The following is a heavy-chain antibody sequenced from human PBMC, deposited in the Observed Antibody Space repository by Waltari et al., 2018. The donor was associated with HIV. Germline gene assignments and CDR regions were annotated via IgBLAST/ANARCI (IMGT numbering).Heavy chain of an antibody. J-gene: IGHJ3*02. Sequence: QVQLLQSGAEVKKPGASVKVSCKASGYTFTAYYIHWVRQAPGQGLEWMGWVYPNTGDTNYAQKCQGRVTMTRDASIRTVSMELSRLRSDDTTVYYCARQMTFYDAFDIWGQGTVVTVSA. CDR2: VYPNTGDT. CDR1: GYTFTAYY. CDR3: ARQMTFYDAFDI. V-gene: IGHV1-2*02.